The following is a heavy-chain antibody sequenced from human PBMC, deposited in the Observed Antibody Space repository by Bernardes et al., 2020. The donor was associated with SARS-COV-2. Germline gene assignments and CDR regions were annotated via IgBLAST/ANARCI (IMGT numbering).Heavy chain of an antibody. CDR1: GGSVSSGNNY. CDR2: IYDSGST. CDR3: ARRRPSYGMDV. V-gene: IGHV4-39*01. J-gene: IGHJ6*02. Sequence: SETLSLTCTVSGGSVSSGNNYWAWIRQPPGKELEWIGSIYDSGSTYYNPSLKSRVTISGDTSNNQLSLKLSSVTAADTAVYYCARRRPSYGMDVWGQGTTVTVSS. D-gene: IGHD6-25*01.